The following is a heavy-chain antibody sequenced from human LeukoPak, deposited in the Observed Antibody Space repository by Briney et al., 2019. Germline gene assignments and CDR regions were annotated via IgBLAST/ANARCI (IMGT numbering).Heavy chain of an antibody. CDR1: GGSIGSYY. Sequence: SETLSLTCTVSGGSIGSYYWSWIRQPPGKGLEWIGYIYYSGSTNYNPSLKSRVTISVDTSKNQFSLKLSSVTAADTAVYYCARVRDGYNIVDYWGQGTLVTVSS. V-gene: IGHV4-59*01. D-gene: IGHD5-24*01. CDR3: ARVRDGYNIVDY. J-gene: IGHJ4*02. CDR2: IYYSGST.